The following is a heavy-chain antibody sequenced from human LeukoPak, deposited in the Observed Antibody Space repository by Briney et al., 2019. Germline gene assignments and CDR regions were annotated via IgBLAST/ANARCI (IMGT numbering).Heavy chain of an antibody. J-gene: IGHJ4*02. Sequence: PTGGSLRLSCAASGFTFSSYWMHWVRQAPGEGLEWVANIRQDGNEKYYVDSVRGRFTISRDNAKNSLYLQMNSLRAEDTAIYYCARRYFDYWGQGTLVTVSS. CDR2: IRQDGNEK. CDR1: GFTFSSYW. CDR3: ARRYFDY. V-gene: IGHV3-7*03.